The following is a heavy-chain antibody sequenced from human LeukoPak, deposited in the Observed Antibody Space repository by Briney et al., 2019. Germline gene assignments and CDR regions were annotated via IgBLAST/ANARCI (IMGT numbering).Heavy chain of an antibody. CDR1: GFTFTSYS. CDR3: AKDPEGYWYYFDY. J-gene: IGHJ4*02. D-gene: IGHD2-8*02. CDR2: TSDRGDYT. Sequence: GGSLRLSCAASGFTFTSYSMSWVRQAPGKGLEWVSGTSDRGDYTYYADSVKGRFTISRDNSKNTLYLQMNSLRAEDTAVYYCAKDPEGYWYYFDYWGQGTLVTVSS. V-gene: IGHV3-23*01.